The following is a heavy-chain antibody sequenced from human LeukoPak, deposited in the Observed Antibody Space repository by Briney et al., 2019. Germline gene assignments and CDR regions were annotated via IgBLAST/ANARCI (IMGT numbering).Heavy chain of an antibody. V-gene: IGHV3-53*01. Sequence: GRSLRLSCAASGFTVSSNHMSWVRRAPGKGLEWVSVIYSGGRTYYADSVEGRFTISRDNSKNTLYLQMNSLRAEDTAVYYCARGYSYGYSFDYWGQGTLVTVSA. D-gene: IGHD5-18*01. CDR1: GFTVSSNH. CDR2: IYSGGRT. CDR3: ARGYSYGYSFDY. J-gene: IGHJ4*02.